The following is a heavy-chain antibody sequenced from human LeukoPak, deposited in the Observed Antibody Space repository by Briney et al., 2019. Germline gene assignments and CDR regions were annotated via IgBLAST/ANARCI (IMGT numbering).Heavy chain of an antibody. V-gene: IGHV1-8*02. Sequence: ASVKVSCKASGDTFIINDINWVRQATGQGLEWMGWMNPNSGNTGYVQKFQGRVTMTRNISITTAYMEPTDLRSEDTAVYYCARVTAAGTWTFDIWGQGTTVTVSS. D-gene: IGHD6-13*01. CDR2: MNPNSGNT. CDR1: GDTFIIND. J-gene: IGHJ3*02. CDR3: ARVTAAGTWTFDI.